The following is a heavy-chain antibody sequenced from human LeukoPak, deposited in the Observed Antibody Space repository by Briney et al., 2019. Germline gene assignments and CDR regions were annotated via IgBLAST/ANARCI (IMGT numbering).Heavy chain of an antibody. V-gene: IGHV1-69*05. CDR3: ASLKYSSGWYVDY. D-gene: IGHD6-19*01. J-gene: IGHJ4*02. CDR1: GGTFTSYA. Sequence: SVKVSCKASGGTFTSYAISWVRQAPGQGLEWMGRIIPIFGTANYAQKFQGRVTITTDESTSTAYMELSSLRSEDTAVYYCASLKYSSGWYVDYWGQGTLVTVSS. CDR2: IIPIFGTA.